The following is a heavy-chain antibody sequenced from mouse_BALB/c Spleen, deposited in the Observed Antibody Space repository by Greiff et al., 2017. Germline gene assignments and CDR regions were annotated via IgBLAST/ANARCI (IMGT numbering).Heavy chain of an antibody. Sequence: EVKVVESGGGLVKPGGSLKLSCAASGFAFSSYDMSWVRQTPEKRLEWVAYISSGGGSTYYPDTVKGRFTISRDNAKNTLYLQMSSLKSEDTAMYYCASHYGNYEAWFAYWGQGTLVTVSA. CDR1: GFAFSSYD. D-gene: IGHD2-1*01. V-gene: IGHV5-12-1*01. CDR2: ISSGGGST. J-gene: IGHJ3*01. CDR3: ASHYGNYEAWFAY.